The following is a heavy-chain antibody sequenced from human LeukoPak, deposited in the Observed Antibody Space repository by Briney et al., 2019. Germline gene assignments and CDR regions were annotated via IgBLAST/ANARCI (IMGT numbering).Heavy chain of an antibody. J-gene: IGHJ6*03. CDR2: IIPIFGTA. D-gene: IGHD6-13*01. CDR3: ARGPLGWVAAAGKPFYYYYYMDV. Sequence: SVKVSCKASGGTFSSYAISWVRQAPGQGLEWMGGIIPIFGTANYAQKFQGRDTITTDESTSTAYMELSSLRSEDTAVYYCARGPLGWVAAAGKPFYYYYYMDVWGKGTTVTVSS. V-gene: IGHV1-69*05. CDR1: GGTFSSYA.